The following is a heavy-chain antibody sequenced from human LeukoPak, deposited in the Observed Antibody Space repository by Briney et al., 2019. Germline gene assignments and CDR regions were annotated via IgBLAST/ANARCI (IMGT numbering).Heavy chain of an antibody. CDR3: ARDPDICSGGSCYSHFDY. V-gene: IGHV3-74*01. D-gene: IGHD2-15*01. Sequence: GGSLRLSCAASGFTFSSYWMHWVRQAPGRGLVWVSRIKSDGSSTRYADFVKGRFTISRDNAKNTLYLQLNSLRAEDTAVYYCARDPDICSGGSCYSHFDYWGQGTLVTVSS. J-gene: IGHJ4*02. CDR2: IKSDGSST. CDR1: GFTFSSYW.